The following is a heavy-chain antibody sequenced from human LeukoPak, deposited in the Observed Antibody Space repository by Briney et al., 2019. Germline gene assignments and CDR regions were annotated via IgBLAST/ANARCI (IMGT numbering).Heavy chain of an antibody. D-gene: IGHD4/OR15-4a*01. Sequence: ASVKVSCKASGYTFTGYYMHWVRQAPGQGLEWMGWINPNSGGTNYAQTFQGRVTMTRDTSISTAYMELSRLRSDDTAVYYRMVRSRSPDAFAIWGQGTMVTVSS. V-gene: IGHV1-2*02. CDR1: GYTFTGYY. CDR3: MVRSRSPDAFAI. CDR2: INPNSGGT. J-gene: IGHJ3*02.